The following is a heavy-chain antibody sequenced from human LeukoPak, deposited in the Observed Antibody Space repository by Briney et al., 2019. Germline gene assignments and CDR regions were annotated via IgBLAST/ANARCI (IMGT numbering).Heavy chain of an antibody. D-gene: IGHD3-3*01. CDR2: INHSGST. CDR3: ARGKQYYDFWSAQIGGYYYYYGMDV. CDR1: GGSFSGYY. J-gene: IGHJ6*02. Sequence: SETLSLTCAVYGGSFSGYYWSWIRQPPGKGLEWSGEINHSGSTNYNPSLKSRVTISVDTSKNQFSLKLSSVTAADTAVYYCARGKQYYDFWSAQIGGYYYYYGMDVWGQGTTVTVSS. V-gene: IGHV4-34*01.